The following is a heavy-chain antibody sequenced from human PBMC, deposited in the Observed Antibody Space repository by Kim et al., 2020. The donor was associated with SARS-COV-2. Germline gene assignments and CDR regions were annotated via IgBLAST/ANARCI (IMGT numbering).Heavy chain of an antibody. D-gene: IGHD3-10*01. V-gene: IGHV3-7*03. CDR2: LKQDGSAI. CDR3: ARDVHYNSGSFHSDY. Sequence: GGSLRLSCVASGFTFSDHWMSWVRQAPGKGLEWVGNLKQDGSAIFYADSVKGRFTISRDNAKNSLYLQMDNLRAEYTAIYYCARDVHYNSGSFHSDYWGQGTLVTVSS. J-gene: IGHJ4*02. CDR1: GFTFSDHW.